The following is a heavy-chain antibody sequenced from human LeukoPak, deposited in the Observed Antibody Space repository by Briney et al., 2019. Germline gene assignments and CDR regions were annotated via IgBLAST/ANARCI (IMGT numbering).Heavy chain of an antibody. D-gene: IGHD3-10*01. CDR1: CGSMSSYY. Sequence: SETLSLTCTVSCGSMSSYYWSWIRQPPGKGLEWIGYIYYSGSTNYNPSLKSRVTISVDTSKNQFSLKLSSVTAADTAVYYCARGVGYGSGYFDYWGQGTLVTVSS. CDR3: ARGVGYGSGYFDY. CDR2: IYYSGST. J-gene: IGHJ4*02. V-gene: IGHV4-59*01.